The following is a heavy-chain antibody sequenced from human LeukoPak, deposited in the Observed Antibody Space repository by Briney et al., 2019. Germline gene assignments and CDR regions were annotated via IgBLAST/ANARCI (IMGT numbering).Heavy chain of an antibody. J-gene: IGHJ4*02. CDR2: INPNSGGT. Sequence: ASVKVSCKASGYTFTGYYMHWVRQAPGQGLEWMGWINPNSGGTNYEQQFQGRVTMTRDTSISTAYMALSRLRSEDTAVYYCARGPIVVVPAAGNFDYWGQGTLVTVSS. D-gene: IGHD2-2*01. CDR1: GYTFTGYY. V-gene: IGHV1-2*02. CDR3: ARGPIVVVPAAGNFDY.